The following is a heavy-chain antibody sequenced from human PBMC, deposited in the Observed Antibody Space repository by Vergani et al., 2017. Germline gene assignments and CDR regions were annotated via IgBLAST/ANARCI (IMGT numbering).Heavy chain of an antibody. V-gene: IGHV1-69*04. CDR1: GGTFSSYA. J-gene: IGHJ4*02. D-gene: IGHD5-12*01. CDR2: IIPILGIA. Sequence: QVQLVQSGAEVKKPGSSVKVSCKASGGTFSSYAISWVRQAPGQGLEWMGRIIPILGIANYAQKFQGGVTITADKSTSTAYMELSSLRSKDTAVYYCAREGVECSGYERALDYWGQGTLVTVSS. CDR3: AREGVECSGYERALDY.